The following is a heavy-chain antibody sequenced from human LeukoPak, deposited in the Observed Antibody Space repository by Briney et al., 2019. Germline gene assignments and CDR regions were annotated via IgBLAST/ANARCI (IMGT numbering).Heavy chain of an antibody. V-gene: IGHV3-23*01. CDR2: ISGSGGST. J-gene: IGHJ4*02. D-gene: IGHD6-19*01. CDR1: GFTFSSYA. CDR3: AKPGIAVAGTGD. Sequence: GGSLRLSCAASGFTFSSYAMSSVRQAPGKGLEWVSAISGSGGSTYYADSVKGRFTISRDNSKNPRYLQMNSLRAEDTAVYYCAKPGIAVAGTGDWGQGNLVTVSS.